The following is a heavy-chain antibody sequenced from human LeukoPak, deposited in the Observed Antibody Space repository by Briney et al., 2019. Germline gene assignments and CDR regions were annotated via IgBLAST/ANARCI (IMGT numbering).Heavy chain of an antibody. D-gene: IGHD3-3*01. CDR3: ARGVIFGVVLDAFDI. V-gene: IGHV1-18*01. CDR1: GYTFNSYG. Sequence: ASVKVSCKASGYTFNSYGISWVRQAPGQGLEWMGWISAYNGNTNYAQKLQGRVTMTTDTSTSTAYMELRSLRSDDTAVYYCARGVIFGVVLDAFDIWGQGTMVTVSS. CDR2: ISAYNGNT. J-gene: IGHJ3*02.